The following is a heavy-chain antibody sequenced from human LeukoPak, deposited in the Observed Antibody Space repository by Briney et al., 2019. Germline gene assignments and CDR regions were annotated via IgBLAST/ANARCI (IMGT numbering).Heavy chain of an antibody. V-gene: IGHV3-49*04. J-gene: IGHJ4*02. CDR2: IRSKAYGGTT. CDR1: GLSFSAYA. D-gene: IGHD3-16*02. CDR3: TRGGADYYDYVWGGYRYWSEDY. Sequence: GGSLRLSCAASGLSFSAYAMNWVRQVPGKGLEWVGFIRSKAYGGTTEYAASVKGRFTISRDDSKSIAYLQMNSLKTEDTAVYYCTRGGADYYDYVWGGYRYWSEDYWDQGTLVTVSS.